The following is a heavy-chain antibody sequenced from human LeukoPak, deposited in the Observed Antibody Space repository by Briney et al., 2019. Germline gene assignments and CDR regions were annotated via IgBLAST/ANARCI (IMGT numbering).Heavy chain of an antibody. CDR2: IWYDGSNK. CDR3: ARSAIEYSSSFLGGIDY. V-gene: IGHV3-33*01. D-gene: IGHD6-6*01. Sequence: GRSLRLSCAASGFTFSSYGMHWVRQAPGKGLEWVGVIWYDGSNKYYADSVKGRFTISRDNSKNTLYLQMNSLRAEDTAVYSCARSAIEYSSSFLGGIDYWGQGTLVTVSS. J-gene: IGHJ4*02. CDR1: GFTFSSYG.